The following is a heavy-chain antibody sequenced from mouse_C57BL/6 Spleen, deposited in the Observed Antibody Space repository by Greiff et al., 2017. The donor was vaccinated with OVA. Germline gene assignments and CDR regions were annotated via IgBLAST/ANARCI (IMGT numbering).Heavy chain of an antibody. CDR1: GEKGKEEK. Sequence: VQLQQSGPELVKPGASVKMAGKEGGEKGKEEKLHWVKQSHGKSLEWIGYINPNNGGTSYNQKFKGKATLTVNKSSSTAYMELRSLTSEDSAVYYCARWATVVATRYFDVWGTGTTVTVSS. CDR3: ARWATVVATRYFDV. D-gene: IGHD1-1*01. V-gene: IGHV1-22*01. J-gene: IGHJ1*03. CDR2: INPNNGGT.